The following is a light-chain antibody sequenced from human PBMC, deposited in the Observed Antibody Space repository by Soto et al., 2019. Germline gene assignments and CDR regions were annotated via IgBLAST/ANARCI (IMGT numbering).Light chain of an antibody. CDR2: EVS. J-gene: IGLJ2*01. CDR1: SSDVGGYNY. CDR3: SSYTGSSTLVV. V-gene: IGLV2-14*01. Sequence: QSALTQPASVSGSPGQSITISCTGTSSDVGGYNYVSWYQQHPGKAPKLILYEVSNRPSGISHRFSGSKSGNTASLTISGLQTDDAAAYYCSSYTGSSTLVVFGGGTKLTVL.